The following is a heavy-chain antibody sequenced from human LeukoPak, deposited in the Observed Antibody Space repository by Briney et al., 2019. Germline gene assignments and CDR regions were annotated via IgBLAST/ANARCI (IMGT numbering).Heavy chain of an antibody. CDR1: GFTFSSRDW. V-gene: IGHV3-7*03. CDR2: IKQDGSEK. CDR3: AKDSGESIAAPPADY. D-gene: IGHD6-6*01. Sequence: GGSLRLSCAASGFTFSSRDWMTWVRQAPGKGLEWVANIKQDGSEKYYVDSVKGRFTISRDNSKNSLYLQMNSLRAEDTALYYCAKDSGESIAAPPADYWGQGTLVTVSS. J-gene: IGHJ4*02.